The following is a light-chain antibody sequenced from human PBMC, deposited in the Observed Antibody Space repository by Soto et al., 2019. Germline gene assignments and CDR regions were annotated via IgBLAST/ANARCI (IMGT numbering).Light chain of an antibody. J-gene: IGLJ2*01. Sequence: SYELTQPPSVSVSPGPTARITCSGDKLGEKNACWYQQTPGQSPVLVIYQDSKRPSGIPERFSGSNSGNTSTLTISGTQAMDEADYYCQAWDSSTAVFCGGTKVTVL. CDR2: QDS. CDR1: KLGEKN. V-gene: IGLV3-1*01. CDR3: QAWDSSTAV.